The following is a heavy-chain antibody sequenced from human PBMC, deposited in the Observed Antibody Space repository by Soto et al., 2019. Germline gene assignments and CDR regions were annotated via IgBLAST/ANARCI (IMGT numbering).Heavy chain of an antibody. V-gene: IGHV4-59*08. D-gene: IGHD2-2*01. CDR3: ARLLRLPAAIGDAFDI. CDR1: GGSISSYY. J-gene: IGHJ3*02. CDR2: IYYSGST. Sequence: SETLSLTCTVSGGSISSYYWSWIRQPPGKGLEWIGYIYYSGSTNYNPSLKSRVTISVDTSKNQFSLKLSSVTAADTAVYYCARLLRLPAAIGDAFDIWGQGTMVTVSS.